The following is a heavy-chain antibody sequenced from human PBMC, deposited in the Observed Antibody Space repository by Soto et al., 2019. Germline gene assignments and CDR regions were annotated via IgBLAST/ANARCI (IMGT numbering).Heavy chain of an antibody. J-gene: IGHJ5*02. CDR2: INPNDGDT. CDR3: ARESHRIDAYSCSWYVYWFDT. D-gene: IGHD6-13*01. V-gene: IGHV1-2*04. CDR1: GYTFTDFY. Sequence: QVQLVQSGAEVKKPGASVKVSCKASGYTFTDFYMHWVRQAPGQGLEWMGWINPNDGDTNFAQKFQGWVTMTRDTSISTANMVLTRLRSDDTAVYYCARESHRIDAYSCSWYVYWFDTWGQGTLVTVSS.